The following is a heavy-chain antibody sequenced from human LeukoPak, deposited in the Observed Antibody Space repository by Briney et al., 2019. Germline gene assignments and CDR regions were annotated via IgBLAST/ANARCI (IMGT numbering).Heavy chain of an antibody. V-gene: IGHV1-2*02. CDR1: GYTFTGYY. D-gene: IGHD2-15*01. J-gene: IGHJ5*02. CDR3: ARDAGGGRRWFDP. Sequence: ASVKVSCKASGYTFTGYYMHWVRQAPGQGLEWMGWINPNSGGTNYAQKFQGRVTMTRDTSISTAYMELRWLRSDDTAVYYCARDAGGGRRWFDPWGQGTLVTVSS. CDR2: INPNSGGT.